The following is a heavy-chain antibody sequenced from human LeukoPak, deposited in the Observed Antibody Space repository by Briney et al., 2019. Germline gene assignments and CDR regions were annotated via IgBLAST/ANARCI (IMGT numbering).Heavy chain of an antibody. CDR3: AKNGDRGAYCSGGSCYPYYYYYIDV. V-gene: IGHV3-23*01. J-gene: IGHJ6*03. CDR1: GFTFSSYG. Sequence: QPGGSLRLSCAASGFTFSSYGMSWVRQAPGKGLEWVSAISATGGTTYYAESVKGQFTISRDNSKNTLYLQMNSLRAEDTAIYYCAKNGDRGAYCSGGSCYPYYYYYIDVWGKGTTVTISS. D-gene: IGHD2-15*01. CDR2: ISATGGTT.